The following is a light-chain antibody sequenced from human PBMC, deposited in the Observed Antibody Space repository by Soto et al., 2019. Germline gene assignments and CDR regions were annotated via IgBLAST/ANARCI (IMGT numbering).Light chain of an antibody. CDR3: GTWDNSLSLWV. CDR2: ENN. V-gene: IGLV1-51*02. CDR1: SSNIGSNY. J-gene: IGLJ3*02. Sequence: QSVLTQPPSLSAAPGQKVTISCSGSSSNIGSNYVSWYQHLPETVPKLLIYENNKRPSGIPDRFSGSKSGTSATLGITGLQTGDEADYYCGTWDNSLSLWVFGGGTKLTVL.